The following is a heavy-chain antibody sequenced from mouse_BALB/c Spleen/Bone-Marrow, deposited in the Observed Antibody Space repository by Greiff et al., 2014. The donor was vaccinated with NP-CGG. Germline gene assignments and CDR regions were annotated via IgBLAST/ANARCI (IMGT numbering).Heavy chain of an antibody. CDR1: GFTFTDYY. Sequence: EVMLVESGGGLVQPGGSLRHSCATSGFTFTDYYMNWVRQPPGKALEWLGFIRNKANGYTTEYSASVKGRFTISRDNSQNILYLQMNTLRAEDSATYYCARDKGRVFFDYWGQGTTLTVSS. J-gene: IGHJ2*01. CDR3: ARDKGRVFFDY. CDR2: IRNKANGYTT. V-gene: IGHV7-3*02.